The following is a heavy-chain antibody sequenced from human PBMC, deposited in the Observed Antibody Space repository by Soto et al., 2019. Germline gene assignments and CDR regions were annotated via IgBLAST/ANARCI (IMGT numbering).Heavy chain of an antibody. CDR1: SVSFSGYY. CDR3: ARAPKVSGSYQTRPDF. V-gene: IGHV4-34*01. Sequence: SETLSLTCSVYSVSFSGYYWSWIRQPPGKGLEWIGEISQSGNTNYSPSLKSRVSISIDTYKKQFSLNLASVSAADTAVYYCARAPKVSGSYQTRPDFWGQGTLVTVSS. J-gene: IGHJ4*02. D-gene: IGHD6-25*01. CDR2: ISQSGNT.